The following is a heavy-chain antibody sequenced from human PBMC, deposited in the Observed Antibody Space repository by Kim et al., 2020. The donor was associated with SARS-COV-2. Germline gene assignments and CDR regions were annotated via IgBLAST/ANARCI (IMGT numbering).Heavy chain of an antibody. D-gene: IGHD4-17*01. CDR1: GVSFASYG. V-gene: IGHV3-30*02. CDR2: SYFDRSNE. Sequence: GGSLRLSCAAPGVSFASYGFHWVRQAPGKGLEWVALSYFDRSNEYYLDSVKGRFTISRDDSKNMAHLQMNSLTVDDTAVYYCATENSTVAHDAFDVWGQG. J-gene: IGHJ3*01. CDR3: ATENSTVAHDAFDV.